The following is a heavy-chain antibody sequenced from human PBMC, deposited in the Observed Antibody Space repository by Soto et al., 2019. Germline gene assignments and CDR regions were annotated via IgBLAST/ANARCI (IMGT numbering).Heavy chain of an antibody. J-gene: IGHJ4*02. CDR3: VRDGDPLYYDFWSGYLDY. CDR1: GFTFSSYG. V-gene: IGHV3-33*01. Sequence: QVQLVESGGGVVQPGRSLRLSCAASGFTFSSYGMHWVRQAPGKGLEWVAVIWYDGSNKYYADSVKGRFTISRDNSKNTLYMQMNSLRAEDTAVYYCVRDGDPLYYDFWSGYLDYWGQGTLATVSS. CDR2: IWYDGSNK. D-gene: IGHD3-3*01.